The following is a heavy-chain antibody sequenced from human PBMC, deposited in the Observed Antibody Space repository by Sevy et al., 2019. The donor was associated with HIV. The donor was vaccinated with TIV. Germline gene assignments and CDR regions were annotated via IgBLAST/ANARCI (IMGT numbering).Heavy chain of an antibody. Sequence: SETLSLTCIVSAGPISTCTTFWGWIRQPPGKGLEWIGSIYCGGSTYYNPSLKSRVAISVDTSKNQFSLKVNSVSAADTAVYYCARGRITFFDDWGQGALVTVSS. J-gene: IGHJ4*02. V-gene: IGHV4-39*01. CDR1: AGPISTCTTF. D-gene: IGHD3-16*01. CDR2: IYCGGST. CDR3: ARGRITFFDD.